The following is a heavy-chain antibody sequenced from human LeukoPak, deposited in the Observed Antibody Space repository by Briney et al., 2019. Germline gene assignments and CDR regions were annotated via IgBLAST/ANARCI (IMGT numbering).Heavy chain of an antibody. V-gene: IGHV3-21*01. CDR3: ARDTSGYSSRLHY. CDR1: GFTFSSYG. D-gene: IGHD3-22*01. Sequence: GRSLRLSCAASGFTFSSYGMHWVRQAPGKGLEWVSSISSTSSYISYADSLKGRFTISRDNAKNSLFLQMNSLRADDTAVYYCARDTSGYSSRLHYWGQGTLVTVSS. CDR2: ISSTSSYI. J-gene: IGHJ4*02.